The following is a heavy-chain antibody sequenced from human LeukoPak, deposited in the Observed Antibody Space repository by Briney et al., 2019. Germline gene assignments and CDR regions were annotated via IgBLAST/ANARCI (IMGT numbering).Heavy chain of an antibody. CDR2: LFTSGST. D-gene: IGHD5-24*01. CDR3: ARDTGDGFYDY. CDR1: GASISSYC. Sequence: SETLSLTCAVSGASISSYCWSWIRQPAGKGLEWIGRLFTSGSTKYNPSLKSRVTIVVDKSKKHFSLELSSVTAADTAVYYCARDTGDGFYDYWGQGSLVTVSS. V-gene: IGHV4-4*07. J-gene: IGHJ4*02.